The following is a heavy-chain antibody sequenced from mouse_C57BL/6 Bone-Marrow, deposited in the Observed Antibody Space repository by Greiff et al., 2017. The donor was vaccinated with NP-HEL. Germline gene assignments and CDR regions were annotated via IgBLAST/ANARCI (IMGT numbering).Heavy chain of an antibody. CDR2: IYPGDGDT. V-gene: IGHV1-80*01. CDR1: GYAFSSYW. D-gene: IGHD1-1*01. Sequence: QVHVKQSGAELVKPGASVKISCKASGYAFSSYWLNWVKQRPGEGLEWIGQIYPGDGDTNYNGKFKGKATLTADKSSSTAYMQLSSLTAEDYAVYSCEREADYYGDCLDYWGQGNTLTVSS. J-gene: IGHJ2*01. CDR3: EREADYYGDCLDY.